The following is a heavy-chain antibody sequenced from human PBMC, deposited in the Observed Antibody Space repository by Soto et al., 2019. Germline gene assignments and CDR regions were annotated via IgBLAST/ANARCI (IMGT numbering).Heavy chain of an antibody. CDR1: GGSISSGGYS. CDR3: ARSGGMDV. J-gene: IGHJ6*02. D-gene: IGHD3-10*01. V-gene: IGHV4-30-2*01. Sequence: SETLSLTCAVSGGSISSGGYSWSRIRQPPGKGLEWIGYIYHSGSTYYNPSLKSRVTISVDRSKNQFPLKLSSVTAADTAVYYCARSGGMDVWGQGTTVTVSS. CDR2: IYHSGST.